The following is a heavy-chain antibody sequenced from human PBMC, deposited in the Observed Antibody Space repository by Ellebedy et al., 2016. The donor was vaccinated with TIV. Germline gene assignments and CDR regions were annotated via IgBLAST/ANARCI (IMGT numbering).Heavy chain of an antibody. Sequence: PGGSLRLSCAASGFTFSSYSMHWVRQAPGKGLEWVAAISYDGSDKYYADSVKGRFTISRDNSKNTMYLQMNSLRAEDTAVYYCVRERSLETLDYWGQGTLVTVSS. CDR1: GFTFSSYS. V-gene: IGHV3-30-3*01. D-gene: IGHD5-24*01. CDR3: VRERSLETLDY. CDR2: ISYDGSDK. J-gene: IGHJ4*02.